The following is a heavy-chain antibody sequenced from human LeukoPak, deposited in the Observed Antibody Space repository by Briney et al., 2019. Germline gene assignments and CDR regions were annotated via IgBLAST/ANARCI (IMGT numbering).Heavy chain of an antibody. D-gene: IGHD6-19*01. CDR3: ARLIAVAGNDAFDI. V-gene: IGHV3-21*01. Sequence: PGGSLRLSCAASGFTFSSYSMNWVRQAPGKELEWVSSISSSSSYIYYADSVKGRFTISRDNAKNSLYLQMNSLRAEDTAVYYCARLIAVAGNDAFDIWGQGTMVTVSS. CDR2: ISSSSSYI. J-gene: IGHJ3*02. CDR1: GFTFSSYS.